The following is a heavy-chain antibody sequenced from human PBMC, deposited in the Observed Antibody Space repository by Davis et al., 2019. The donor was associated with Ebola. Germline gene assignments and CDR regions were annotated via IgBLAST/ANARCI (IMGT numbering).Heavy chain of an antibody. Sequence: ASVKVSCKASGYTFTGYDINWVRQPTGQGLEWMGWMNPNSGNTGYAQKFQGRVTMTRDTSTSTDYMELSSLTSEDTAVYYCAQEGESTFLFDYWGQGTLVSVSS. V-gene: IGHV1-8*01. CDR2: MNPNSGNT. D-gene: IGHD2-21*01. CDR1: GYTFTGYD. J-gene: IGHJ4*02. CDR3: AQEGESTFLFDY.